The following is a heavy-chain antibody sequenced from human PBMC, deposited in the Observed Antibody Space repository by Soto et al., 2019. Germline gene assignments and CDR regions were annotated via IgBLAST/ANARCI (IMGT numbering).Heavy chain of an antibody. Sequence: EVQLLESGGGLVQPGGSLRLSCAASGLTFSNYAMNWVRQAPGKGLEWVSAISNSFSDGNTHYADSVKGRFTISRDNDKNTVFLEMNSLRAEDTAVYYCAKVFSPEGGNYFDYWGQGTLVTVSS. CDR2: ISNSFSDGNT. CDR3: AKVFSPEGGNYFDY. J-gene: IGHJ4*02. V-gene: IGHV3-23*01. CDR1: GLTFSNYA.